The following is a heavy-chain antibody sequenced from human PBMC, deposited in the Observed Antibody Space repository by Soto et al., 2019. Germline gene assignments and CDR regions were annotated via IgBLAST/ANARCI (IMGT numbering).Heavy chain of an antibody. D-gene: IGHD3-10*01. CDR3: AKENGLEGVFGVLDS. CDR2: ISGSGGST. Sequence: EVQLLESGGGLVQPGGSLRLSCAASGFTFSSYAMSWVRQAPGKGLEWVSVISGSGGSTYYADSVKGRFTISRDNSKHTLYLQMNSLRAEDTAVYYCAKENGLEGVFGVLDSWGQGTLVTVSS. CDR1: GFTFSSYA. V-gene: IGHV3-23*01. J-gene: IGHJ4*02.